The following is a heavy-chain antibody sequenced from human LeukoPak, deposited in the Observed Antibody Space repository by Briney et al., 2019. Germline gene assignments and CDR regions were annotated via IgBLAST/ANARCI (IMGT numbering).Heavy chain of an antibody. CDR2: IRNKANSYTT. J-gene: IGHJ4*02. Sequence: GSLRLSCAASGFTFSDHYMDWVRQAPGKGLEWVGRIRNKANSYTTEYAASVKGGFTISRDDSKNSLYLQMNSLKTEDTAVYYCARASLRGVADYWGQGTLVTVSS. CDR3: ARASLRGVADY. D-gene: IGHD3-10*01. V-gene: IGHV3-72*01. CDR1: GFTFSDHY.